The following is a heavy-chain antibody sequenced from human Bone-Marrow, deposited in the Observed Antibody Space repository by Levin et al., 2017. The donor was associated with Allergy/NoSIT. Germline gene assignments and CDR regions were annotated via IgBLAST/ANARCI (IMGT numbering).Heavy chain of an antibody. J-gene: IGHJ1*01. CDR2: INSGGST. Sequence: GESLKISCAASGFTVSGSYMGWVHHVPGKGLECVSLINSGGSTYNADSVRGRFTISRDNSKNTVHLQMNSLRPEDTAVYYCARDGPRRSFQYWGQGTLVTVSS. D-gene: IGHD2-15*01. V-gene: IGHV3-66*02. CDR1: GFTVSGSY. CDR3: ARDGPRRSFQY.